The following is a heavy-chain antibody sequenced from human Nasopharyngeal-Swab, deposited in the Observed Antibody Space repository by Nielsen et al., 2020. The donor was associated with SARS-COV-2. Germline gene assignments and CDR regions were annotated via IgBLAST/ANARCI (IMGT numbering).Heavy chain of an antibody. D-gene: IGHD3-10*01. J-gene: IGHJ5*02. CDR2: IAHDASNE. CDR3: ARDLGITMVRGVTRDNWFDP. Sequence: WIRQPPGKGLEWVAFIAHDASNEYYGDSVKGRFSISRDSSKNTLYLQMDSLRGEDTAVYYCARDLGITMVRGVTRDNWFDPWGQGTLVTVSS. V-gene: IGHV3-30*03.